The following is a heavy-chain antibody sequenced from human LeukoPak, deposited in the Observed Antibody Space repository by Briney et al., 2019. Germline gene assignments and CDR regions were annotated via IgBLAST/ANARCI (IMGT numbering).Heavy chain of an antibody. CDR3: ASNQQQLGPAYYYYYYMDV. Sequence: PGGSLRLSCAASGFTFSSYWMSWVRQAPGKGLEWVANIKQDGSEKYYVDSVKGRFTISRDNAKNSLYLQMNSLRAEDTAVYYCASNQQQLGPAYYYYYYMDVWGKGTTVTVSS. D-gene: IGHD6-13*01. CDR2: IKQDGSEK. J-gene: IGHJ6*03. CDR1: GFTFSSYW. V-gene: IGHV3-7*01.